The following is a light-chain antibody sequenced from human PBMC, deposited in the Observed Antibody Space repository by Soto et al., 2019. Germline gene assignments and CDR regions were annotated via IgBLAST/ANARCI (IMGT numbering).Light chain of an antibody. J-gene: IGKJ5*01. Sequence: ILLTQSPGTLSLSPGERATLSCRASQSVSSSYLAWYQQKPGQAPRLLIYDASNRATGIPARFSGSGSGTDFTLTISSLEPEDFAVYYCQQRSNWPPEVTFGQGTRLEIK. CDR1: QSVSSSY. CDR3: QQRSNWPPEVT. CDR2: DAS. V-gene: IGKV3-11*01.